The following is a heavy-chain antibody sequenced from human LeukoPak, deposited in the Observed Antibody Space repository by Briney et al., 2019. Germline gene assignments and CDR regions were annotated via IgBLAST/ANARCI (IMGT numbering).Heavy chain of an antibody. J-gene: IGHJ5*02. Sequence: SETLSLTCTVSGGSISSHYRSWIRQPPGKGLEWIGYIYYSGSTNYNPSLKSRVTISVDTSKNQFSLKLSSVTAADTAVYYCARGHYDFWSGYRGNWFDPWGQGTLVTVSS. CDR1: GGSISSHY. CDR3: ARGHYDFWSGYRGNWFDP. CDR2: IYYSGST. V-gene: IGHV4-59*11. D-gene: IGHD3-3*01.